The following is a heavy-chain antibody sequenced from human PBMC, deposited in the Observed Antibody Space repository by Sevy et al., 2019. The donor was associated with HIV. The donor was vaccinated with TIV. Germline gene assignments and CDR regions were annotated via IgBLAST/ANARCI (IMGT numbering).Heavy chain of an antibody. V-gene: IGHV4-39*01. D-gene: IGHD6-19*01. CDR3: ARGQWLVHDY. Sequence: SETLSLTCTVSGGSISSSSYYWGWIRQPPGKGLEWIGSIYYSGSTYYNPSLKSRVTISVDTSKNQFSLTLGSVSAADTAVYYCARGQWLVHDYWGQGTLVTVSS. J-gene: IGHJ4*02. CDR2: IYYSGST. CDR1: GGSISSSSYY.